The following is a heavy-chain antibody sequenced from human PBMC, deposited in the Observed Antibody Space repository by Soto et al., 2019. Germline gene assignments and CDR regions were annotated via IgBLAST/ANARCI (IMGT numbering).Heavy chain of an antibody. J-gene: IGHJ5*02. D-gene: IGHD3-3*01. CDR1: GGSISSGGYY. CDR3: ARGSDLSYNWFDP. CDR2: IYYSGST. V-gene: IGHV4-31*03. Sequence: SETLSLTCTVSGGSISSGGYYWSWIRQHPGKGLEWIGYIYYSGSTYYNPSLKSRVTISVDTSKNQFSLKLSSVTAADTAVYYCARGSDLSYNWFDPWGQGTLVTVSS.